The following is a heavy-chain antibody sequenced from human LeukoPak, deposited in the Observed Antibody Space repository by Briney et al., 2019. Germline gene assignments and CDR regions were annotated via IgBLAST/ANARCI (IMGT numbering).Heavy chain of an antibody. CDR2: LSYGGTNK. CDR1: GFTFSSYS. Sequence: HPGGSLRLSCAAPGFTFSSYSMNWVRQAPGKGLEWVAVLSYGGTNKYYADSVKGRFTISRDNSKNTMFLQMNSLRAEDTAVYHCARDRSGYANDAFDFWGQGTMVTVSS. CDR3: ARDRSGYANDAFDF. V-gene: IGHV3-30*03. J-gene: IGHJ3*01. D-gene: IGHD3-3*01.